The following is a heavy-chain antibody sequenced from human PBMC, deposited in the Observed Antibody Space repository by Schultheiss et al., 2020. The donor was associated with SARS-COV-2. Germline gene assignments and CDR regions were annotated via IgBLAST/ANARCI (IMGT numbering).Heavy chain of an antibody. CDR2: IKCDGSEK. CDR1: GFTFSNYW. CDR3: ARAPGYCSGGSCYPYGMDV. J-gene: IGHJ6*02. V-gene: IGHV3-7*01. D-gene: IGHD2-15*01. Sequence: GGSLRLSCAASGFTFSNYWMHWVRQAPGKGLEWVADIKCDGSEKYYVDSVKGRFTISRDNAKNSLYLQMNSLRAEDTAVYYCARAPGYCSGGSCYPYGMDVWGQGTTVTVSS.